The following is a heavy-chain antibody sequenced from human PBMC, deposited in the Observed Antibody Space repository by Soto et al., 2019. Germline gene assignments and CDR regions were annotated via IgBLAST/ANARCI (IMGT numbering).Heavy chain of an antibody. CDR2: IIPILGIA. V-gene: IGHV1-69*04. Sequence: SVKVSCKASGGTFSSYTISWVRQAPGQGLEWMGRIIPILGIANYAQKFQGRVTITADKSTSTAYMELSSLRSEDTAVYYCAREKAGPSYYMDVWGKGTTVTAP. CDR1: GGTFSSYT. J-gene: IGHJ6*03. CDR3: AREKAGPSYYMDV.